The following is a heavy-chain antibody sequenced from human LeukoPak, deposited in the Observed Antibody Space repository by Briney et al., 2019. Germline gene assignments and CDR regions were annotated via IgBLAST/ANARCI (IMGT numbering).Heavy chain of an antibody. V-gene: IGHV3-66*01. CDR2: IYSGGTT. CDR1: GFTVSNNY. J-gene: IGHJ4*02. CDR3: ARDPSAVAVNTYG. D-gene: IGHD6-19*01. Sequence: GGSLRLSCATSGFTVSNNYMNWVRQAPGKGLEWVSLIYSGGTTYYADSVKGRFTISRDHSKNTLYLQMNSLRAEDTGVYYCARDPSAVAVNTYGWGQGTLVTVSS.